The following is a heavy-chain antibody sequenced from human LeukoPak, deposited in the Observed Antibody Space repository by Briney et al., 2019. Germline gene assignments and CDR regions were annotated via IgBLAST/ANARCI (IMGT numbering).Heavy chain of an antibody. D-gene: IGHD3-22*01. CDR3: ARLRYYYDSSGYSDYFDY. CDR2: IYYRGST. Sequence: SETLSLTCTVSGGSISSYYWSWIRQPPGKGLEWIGYIYYRGSTNYNPSLKSRVTISVDTSKNQFSLKLGSVTAADTAVYYCARLRYYYDSSGYSDYFDYWGQGTLVTVSS. CDR1: GGSISSYY. V-gene: IGHV4-59*08. J-gene: IGHJ4*02.